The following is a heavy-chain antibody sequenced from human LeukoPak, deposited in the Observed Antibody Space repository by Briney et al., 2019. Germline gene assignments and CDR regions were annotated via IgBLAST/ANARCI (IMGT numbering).Heavy chain of an antibody. D-gene: IGHD2-15*01. V-gene: IGHV1-3*01. CDR3: ARDRAIGYCSGGSCPYYFDY. Sequence: ASVKVSSKASGYTFTSYAMHWVRQAPGQRLEWMGWINAGNGNTKYSQKFRGRVTITRDTSASTAYMELSSLRSEDTAVYYCARDRAIGYCSGGSCPYYFDYWGQGTPVTVSS. CDR2: INAGNGNT. CDR1: GYTFTSYA. J-gene: IGHJ4*02.